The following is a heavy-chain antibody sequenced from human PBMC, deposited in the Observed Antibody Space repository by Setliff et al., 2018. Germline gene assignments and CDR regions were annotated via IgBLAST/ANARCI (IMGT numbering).Heavy chain of an antibody. Sequence: PGGSLRLSCAASGFTFSSYGMNWIRQTPRKGLEWISHIDPRGSPVDYVDSVKGRFTISRDNTKNSLYLQMNSLRAEDTAVYYCARQDTAMSRPRGYFDYWGQGTLVTVSS. J-gene: IGHJ4*02. CDR3: ARQDTAMSRPRGYFDY. V-gene: IGHV3-48*04. CDR2: IDPRGSPV. D-gene: IGHD5-18*01. CDR1: GFTFSSYG.